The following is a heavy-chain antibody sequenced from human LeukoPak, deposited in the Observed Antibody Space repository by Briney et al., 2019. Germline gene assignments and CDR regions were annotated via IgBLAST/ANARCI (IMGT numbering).Heavy chain of an antibody. CDR1: GFTFSSYV. J-gene: IGHJ4*02. Sequence: QTGRSLRLSCAASGFTFSSYVMHWVRQAPGKGLEWVAVIASDGGNKYYADSVKGRFTISRDNSKNTLFLQMNSLRLEDTAVYYCARASGSGFTYFDYWGLGTLVTVSS. V-gene: IGHV3-30-3*01. CDR2: IASDGGNK. CDR3: ARASGSGFTYFDY. D-gene: IGHD3-22*01.